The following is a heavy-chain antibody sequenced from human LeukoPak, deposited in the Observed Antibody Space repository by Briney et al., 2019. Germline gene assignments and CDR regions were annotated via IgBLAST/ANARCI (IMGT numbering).Heavy chain of an antibody. CDR1: GFTFSSYW. CDR3: AKDKVRYYTSRWSGLADT. CDR2: INSDGSST. V-gene: IGHV3-74*01. D-gene: IGHD6-13*01. Sequence: GGSLRLSCAASGFTFSSYWMHWVRQAPGKGLVWVSRINSDGSSTSYADSVKGRFTISRDNSKNTLYLQMTSLRVDDTSIYFCAKDKVRYYTSRWSGLADTWGQGTLVTVSS. J-gene: IGHJ5*02.